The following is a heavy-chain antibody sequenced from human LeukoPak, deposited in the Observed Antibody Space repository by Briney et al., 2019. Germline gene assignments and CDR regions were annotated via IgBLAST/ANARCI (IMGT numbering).Heavy chain of an antibody. V-gene: IGHV3-30*04. CDR3: ARGVSCSGGSCPGYFDY. J-gene: IGHJ4*02. CDR1: GFDASRFTFDNYP. D-gene: IGHD2-15*01. Sequence: PGRSLRLSCAASGFDASRFTFDNYPMHWVRQAPGKGLEWVAFISYDGSNRYYAASVKGRFTISRDNAKNTLYLQMNSLRAEDTAVYYCARGVSCSGGSCPGYFDYWGQGTLVTVSS. CDR2: ISYDGSNR.